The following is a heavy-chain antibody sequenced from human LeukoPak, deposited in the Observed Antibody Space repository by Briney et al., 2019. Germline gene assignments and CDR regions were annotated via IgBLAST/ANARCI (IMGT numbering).Heavy chain of an antibody. Sequence: GGSLRLSCAASGFTFSSYAMSWVRQAPGKGLEWVSAISGSGGSTYYADSVKGRFTISRDNSKNTLYLQMNSLRAEDTAVYYCAKDKRAVGSGWLDYWGQGTLVTVSS. J-gene: IGHJ4*02. V-gene: IGHV3-23*01. CDR3: AKDKRAVGSGWLDY. CDR2: ISGSGGST. CDR1: GFTFSSYA. D-gene: IGHD6-19*01.